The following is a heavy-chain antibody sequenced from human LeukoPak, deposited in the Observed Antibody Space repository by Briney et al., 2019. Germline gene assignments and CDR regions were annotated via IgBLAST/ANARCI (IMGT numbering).Heavy chain of an antibody. Sequence: GGSLRLSCAASGFTFSSHAMSWFRQAPGKGLEWVSVIRSSGGRTYNADSVKGRFTVSRDNSKDTLYLQMNSLRAEDTAVYYCAKEHSPPRGYGYGYSFDYWGQGTLVTVSS. V-gene: IGHV3-23*01. CDR2: IRSSGGRT. J-gene: IGHJ4*02. CDR1: GFTFSSHA. D-gene: IGHD3-16*01. CDR3: AKEHSPPRGYGYGYSFDY.